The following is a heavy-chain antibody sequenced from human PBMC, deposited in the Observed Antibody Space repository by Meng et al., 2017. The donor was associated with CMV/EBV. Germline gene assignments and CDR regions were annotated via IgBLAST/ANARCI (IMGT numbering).Heavy chain of an antibody. J-gene: IGHJ4*02. D-gene: IGHD1-7*01. Sequence: GSFSGYYWSWIRQPPGKGLEWIGEINHSGSTNYNPSLKSRVTISVDTSKNQFSLKLSSVTAADTAVYYCARYNWNYGVPHRAWVLDYWGQGTLVTVSS. CDR1: GSFSGYY. CDR3: ARYNWNYGVPHRAWVLDY. CDR2: INHSGST. V-gene: IGHV4-34*01.